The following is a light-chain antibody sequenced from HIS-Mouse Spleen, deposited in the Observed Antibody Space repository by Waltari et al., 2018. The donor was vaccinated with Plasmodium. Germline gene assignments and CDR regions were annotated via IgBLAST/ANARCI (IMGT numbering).Light chain of an antibody. CDR3: LQHNSYPIT. V-gene: IGKV1-17*01. Sequence: DIQMTQSPSSLSASVGDRVTITCRASQGIRNDLSWYQQKPRKAPQSLIYAASSLQSGVPSRFSGGGSGTEFTLTISSLQPEDFATYYCLQHNSYPITFGQGTRLEIK. CDR1: QGIRND. J-gene: IGKJ5*01. CDR2: AAS.